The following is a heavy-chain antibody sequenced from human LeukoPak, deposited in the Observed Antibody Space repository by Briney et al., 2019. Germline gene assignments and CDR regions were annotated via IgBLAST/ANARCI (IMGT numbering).Heavy chain of an antibody. J-gene: IGHJ6*03. D-gene: IGHD2-2*01. CDR3: AKGGSSTTYRFPYYYYYYMDV. CDR1: GASISSSSYY. Sequence: PSETLSLTCTVSGASISSSSYYWGWIRQPPGKGLEWIGSIYHSGSTYYNPSLKSRVTISVDTSKNQFSLKLSSVTAADTAVYYCAKGGSSTTYRFPYYYYYYMDVWGKGTTVTVSS. V-gene: IGHV4-39*07. CDR2: IYHSGST.